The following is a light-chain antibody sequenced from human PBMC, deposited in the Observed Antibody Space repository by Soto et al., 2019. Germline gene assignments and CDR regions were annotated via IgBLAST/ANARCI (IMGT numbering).Light chain of an antibody. CDR3: QQYNSYPIT. Sequence: DIQMTQSPSTLSASVGDRVTITCRASQSISSWLAWYQQKPGKAPKLLIYAASSLQSGVPSRFSGSGSGTEFTLTISGLQPDDFASYYCQQYNSYPITFGQGTRLEIK. J-gene: IGKJ5*01. CDR1: QSISSW. V-gene: IGKV1-5*01. CDR2: AAS.